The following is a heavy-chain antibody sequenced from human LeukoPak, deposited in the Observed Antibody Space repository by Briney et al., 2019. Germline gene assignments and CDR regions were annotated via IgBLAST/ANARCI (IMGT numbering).Heavy chain of an antibody. CDR1: GFTFSSYW. J-gene: IGHJ6*02. CDR3: ARGGCSSTSCPNYYYYYGMDV. CDR2: IKQDGSEK. D-gene: IGHD2-2*01. V-gene: IGHV3-7*01. Sequence: PGGSLRLSCAASGFTFSSYWMSWVRQAPGKGLEGVANIKQDGSEKYYVDSVKGRFTISRDNAKNSLYLQMNSLRAEDTAVYYCARGGCSSTSCPNYYYYYGMDVWGQGTTVTVSS.